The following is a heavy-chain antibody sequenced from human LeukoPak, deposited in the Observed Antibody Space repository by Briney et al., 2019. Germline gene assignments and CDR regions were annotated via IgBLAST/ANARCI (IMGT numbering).Heavy chain of an antibody. D-gene: IGHD3-9*01. Sequence: GGSLRLSCAASGFTFSSYWMHWVRQAPGKGLVWVSRINSDGSSTSYADSVKGRFTISRDNAKNTLDLQMNSLRAEDTAVYYCARGAVDILTGYYPDYWGQGTLVTVSS. CDR2: INSDGSST. CDR1: GFTFSSYW. V-gene: IGHV3-74*01. CDR3: ARGAVDILTGYYPDY. J-gene: IGHJ4*02.